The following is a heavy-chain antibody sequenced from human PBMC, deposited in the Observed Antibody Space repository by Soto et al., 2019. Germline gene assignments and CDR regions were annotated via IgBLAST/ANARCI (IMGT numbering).Heavy chain of an antibody. D-gene: IGHD4-17*01. CDR2: IIPIFGTA. J-gene: IGHJ4*02. Sequence: SVKVSCKASGGTFSSYAISWVRQAPGQGLEWMGGIIPIFGTANYAQKFQGRVTITADESTSTAYMELSSLRSEDTAVYYCARVAVGVYGDYENFDYWGQGTLVTVSS. V-gene: IGHV1-69*13. CDR3: ARVAVGVYGDYENFDY. CDR1: GGTFSSYA.